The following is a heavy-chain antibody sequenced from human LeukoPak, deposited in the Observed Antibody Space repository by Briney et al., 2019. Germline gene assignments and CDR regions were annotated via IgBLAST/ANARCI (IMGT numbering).Heavy chain of an antibody. J-gene: IGHJ5*02. D-gene: IGHD3-22*01. CDR2: IFYTGNT. CDR3: ARQSSGYYYGWFDP. Sequence: PSETLALTCTVSGGSILDSTYYWAWIRQPPGKGLEWIATIFYTGNTHYNPSLKSRVTMSVDTVKNQFSLNLNSVTAADTAVYYCARQSSGYYYGWFDPWGQGTLVTVSS. CDR1: GGSILDSTYY. V-gene: IGHV4-39*01.